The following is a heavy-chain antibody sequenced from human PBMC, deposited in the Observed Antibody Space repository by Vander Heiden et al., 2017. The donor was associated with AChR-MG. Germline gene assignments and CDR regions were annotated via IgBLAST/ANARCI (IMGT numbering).Heavy chain of an antibody. CDR1: GFTFDDYA. CDR3: AYQVAGKEVY. CDR2: ISWNSGSI. Sequence: EVQLVESGGGLVQPGRSLRLSCAASGFTFDDYAMHWVRQAPGKGLEWVSGISWNSGSIGDADSVKGRFTISRDNAKNSLYLQMNSLRAEDTALYYCAYQVAGKEVYWGQGTLVTVSS. V-gene: IGHV3-9*01. D-gene: IGHD6-19*01. J-gene: IGHJ4*02.